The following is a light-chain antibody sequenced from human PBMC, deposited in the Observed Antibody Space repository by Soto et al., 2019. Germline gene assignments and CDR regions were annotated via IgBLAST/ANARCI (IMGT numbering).Light chain of an antibody. CDR2: AAS. V-gene: IGKV1-39*01. CDR3: QQSYSSVWT. CDR1: QSISVY. J-gene: IGKJ1*01. Sequence: DIQMTQSPSSLSASVGDRVTITCRASQSISVYLNWYQQRPGKAPKLLIYAASSLQSGVPSRFSGSGSGTDFTLTISSLRPEDFVIYYCQQSYSSVWTFGQGTKVEIK.